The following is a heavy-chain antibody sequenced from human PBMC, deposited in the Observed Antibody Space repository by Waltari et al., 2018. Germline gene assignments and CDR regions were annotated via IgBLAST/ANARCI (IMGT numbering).Heavy chain of an antibody. Sequence: QVQLQQWGAGLLKPSETLSLTCAVYGGSFSGYYWSWIRQPPGKGLEWIGEINHTGSTNYNPSLKSRVTISVDTSKNQFSLKLSSVTAADTAVYYCARVDPYSNSYFDYWGQGTLVTVSS. V-gene: IGHV4-34*01. CDR2: INHTGST. J-gene: IGHJ4*02. CDR1: GGSFSGYY. D-gene: IGHD4-4*01. CDR3: ARVDPYSNSYFDY.